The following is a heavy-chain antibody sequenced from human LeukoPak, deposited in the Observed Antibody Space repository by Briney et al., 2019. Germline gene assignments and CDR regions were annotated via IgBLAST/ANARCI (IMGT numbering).Heavy chain of an antibody. J-gene: IGHJ3*02. D-gene: IGHD5-12*01. CDR1: GYTFTGYY. CDR2: INPNSSGT. CDR3: ARGIVATIGAFDI. Sequence: ASVKVSCKASGYTFTGYYMHWVRQAPGQGLEWMGWINPNSSGTNYAQKFQGRVTMTRDTSISTAYMELSRLRSDDTAVYYCARGIVATIGAFDIWGQGTMVTVSS. V-gene: IGHV1-2*02.